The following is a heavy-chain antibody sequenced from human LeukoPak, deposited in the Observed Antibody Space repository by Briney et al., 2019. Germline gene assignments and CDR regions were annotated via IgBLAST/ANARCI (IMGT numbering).Heavy chain of an antibody. Sequence: GGSLRLSCAASGFTFSTYWMSWVRQAPGKGLEWVANIKQDGSEKYYVDSVKGRFAISRDNAKNSLFLQMNTLRVEDTAVYYCASSITTPGGFDYWGQGTLVTVSS. CDR2: IKQDGSEK. CDR3: ASSITTPGGFDY. D-gene: IGHD3-16*01. J-gene: IGHJ4*02. V-gene: IGHV3-7*01. CDR1: GFTFSTYW.